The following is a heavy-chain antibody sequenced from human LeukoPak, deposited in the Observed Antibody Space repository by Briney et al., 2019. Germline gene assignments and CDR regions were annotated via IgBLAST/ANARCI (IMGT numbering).Heavy chain of an antibody. CDR2: INPNSGGT. D-gene: IGHD5-12*01. J-gene: IGHJ4*02. CDR3: ARGGIGGYDFDY. CDR1: GYTFTGYY. Sequence: ASVKVSCKASGYTFTGYYMYWVRQAPGQGLEWMGWINPNSGGTNYAQKFQGRVTMTRVTSINTAYMELSRLRSDDTAVYYCARGGIGGYDFDYWGQGTLVTVSS. V-gene: IGHV1-2*02.